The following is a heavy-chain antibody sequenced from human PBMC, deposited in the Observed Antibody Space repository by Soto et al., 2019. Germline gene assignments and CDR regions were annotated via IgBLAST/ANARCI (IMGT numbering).Heavy chain of an antibody. D-gene: IGHD3-10*01. Sequence: GGSLRLSCTASGFTFSMYWMHWVRQVPGKGPEWVSRISDDGSRADYADSVKGRFTISRGNAKNTLYLEMHVLRADDTAVYYCTRGPRPSSVGTGAFWGQGTPVTVSS. CDR1: GFTFSMYW. V-gene: IGHV3-74*01. J-gene: IGHJ4*02. CDR2: ISDDGSRA. CDR3: TRGPRPSSVGTGAF.